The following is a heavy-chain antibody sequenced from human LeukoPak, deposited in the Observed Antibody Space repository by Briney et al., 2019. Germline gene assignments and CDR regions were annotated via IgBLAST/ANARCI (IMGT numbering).Heavy chain of an antibody. CDR2: IYPGDSDT. V-gene: IGHV5-51*01. CDR3: ARCGPRATIWFDP. D-gene: IGHD5-24*01. Sequence: GESLKISCKGSGHSFTSYWIGWVRQMPGKGLEWMGIIYPGDSDTRYSPSFQGQVTISADKSISTAYLQWSSLKASDTAMYYCARCGPRATIWFDPWGQGTLVTVSS. CDR1: GHSFTSYW. J-gene: IGHJ5*02.